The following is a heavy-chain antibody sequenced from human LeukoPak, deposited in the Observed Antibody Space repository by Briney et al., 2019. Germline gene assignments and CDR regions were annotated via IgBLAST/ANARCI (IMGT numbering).Heavy chain of an antibody. CDR3: ARVKWLVNWFDP. Sequence: ASVKVSCKASGYTFTSYDINWVRQATGQGLEWMGWMNPNSDNTGYAQKFQGRVTMTRNTSISKAYMELSRLRSEDTAVYYCARVKWLVNWFDPWRQGTLVTVSS. CDR2: MNPNSDNT. D-gene: IGHD6-19*01. V-gene: IGHV1-8*01. J-gene: IGHJ5*02. CDR1: GYTFTSYD.